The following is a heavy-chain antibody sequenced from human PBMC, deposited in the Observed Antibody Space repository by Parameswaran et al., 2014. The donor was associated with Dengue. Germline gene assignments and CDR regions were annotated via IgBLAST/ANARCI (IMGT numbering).Heavy chain of an antibody. Sequence: WVRQAPGQGLEWMGWINPNSGGTNYAQKFQGRVTMTRDTSISTAYMELSRLRSDDTAVYYCARSDSGYDSSYYYYGMDVWGQGTTVTVSS. CDR3: ARSDSGYDSSYYYYGMDV. D-gene: IGHD5-12*01. CDR2: INPNSGGT. J-gene: IGHJ6*02. V-gene: IGHV1-2*02.